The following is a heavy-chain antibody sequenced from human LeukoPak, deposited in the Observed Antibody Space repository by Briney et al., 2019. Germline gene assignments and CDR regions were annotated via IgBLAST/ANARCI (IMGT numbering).Heavy chain of an antibody. CDR1: GFTFNSYN. J-gene: IGHJ6*03. CDR2: ITSTSSYT. Sequence: HGGSLRLSCAASGFTFNSYNMNWVRQAPGKGLEWVSSITSTSSYTFYADSVKGRFTISRDSAKNSLYLHLNSLRDEDTAIYYCARDPYNGDYGDFYYYYMDVWGKGTTVTISS. CDR3: ARDPYNGDYGDFYYYYMDV. V-gene: IGHV3-21*01. D-gene: IGHD3-16*01.